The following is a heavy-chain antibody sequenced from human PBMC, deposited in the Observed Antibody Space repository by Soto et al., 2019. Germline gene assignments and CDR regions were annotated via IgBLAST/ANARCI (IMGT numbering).Heavy chain of an antibody. D-gene: IGHD3-3*01. Sequence: QVQLVQSGAEVKKPGSSVKVSCKASGGTFSSYAISWVRQAHGQGLEWMGGIIPIFGTANYAQKFQGRATITADESTSTAYMELSSLRSEDTAVYYCASGDYDFWSGPGGGMDVWGQGTTVTVSS. J-gene: IGHJ6*02. CDR2: IIPIFGTA. CDR3: ASGDYDFWSGPGGGMDV. V-gene: IGHV1-69*12. CDR1: GGTFSSYA.